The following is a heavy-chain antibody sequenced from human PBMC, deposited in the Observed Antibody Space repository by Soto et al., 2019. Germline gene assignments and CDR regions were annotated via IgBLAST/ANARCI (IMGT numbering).Heavy chain of an antibody. CDR1: GYTFTRYA. Sequence: GASVKVSCKASGYTFTRYALHWVRQAPGQSLEWMGWINAGNGNTNYAQKLQGRVTMTTDTSTSTAYMELRSLRSDDTAVYYCARDIPSLGYCTNGVCYTSEQGNWFDPWGQGTLVTVSS. CDR3: ARDIPSLGYCTNGVCYTSEQGNWFDP. J-gene: IGHJ5*02. CDR2: INAGNGNT. V-gene: IGHV1-3*01. D-gene: IGHD2-8*01.